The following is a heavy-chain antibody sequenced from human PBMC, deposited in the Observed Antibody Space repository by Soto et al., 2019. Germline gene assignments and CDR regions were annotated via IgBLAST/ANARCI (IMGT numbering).Heavy chain of an antibody. D-gene: IGHD3-9*01. J-gene: IGHJ3*02. V-gene: IGHV1-8*01. CDR1: GYTFTSYD. CDR2: MNPNSGNT. Sequence: QVQLVQSGAEVKKPGASVKVSCKASGYTFTSYDINWVRQATGQGLEWMGWMNPNSGNTGYAQKFQGRVTMTRNTSISTAYMELSSLRSEDTAVYYCARGKVLRYFDWLSNDAFDIWGQGTMVTVSS. CDR3: ARGKVLRYFDWLSNDAFDI.